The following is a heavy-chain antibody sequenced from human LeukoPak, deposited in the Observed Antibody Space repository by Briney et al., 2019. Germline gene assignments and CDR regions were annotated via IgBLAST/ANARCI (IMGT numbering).Heavy chain of an antibody. Sequence: GGSLRLSCAASGFTFSSYAMHWVRQAPGKGLEWVAVISYDGSNKYYADSVKGRFTISRDNSKNTLYLQMNSLRAEDTAVYYCAKDPKVLLWFGESRGFDYWGQGTLVTVSS. CDR2: ISYDGSNK. D-gene: IGHD3-10*01. CDR3: AKDPKVLLWFGESRGFDY. V-gene: IGHV3-30*04. J-gene: IGHJ4*02. CDR1: GFTFSSYA.